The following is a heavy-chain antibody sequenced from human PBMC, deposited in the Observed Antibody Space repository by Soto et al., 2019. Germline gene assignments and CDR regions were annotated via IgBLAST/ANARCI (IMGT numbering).Heavy chain of an antibody. Sequence: SVKVSCKASGGTFSSYAISWVRQAPGQGLEWMGGIIPIFGTANYAQKFQGRVTITADKSTSTAYMELSSLRSEDTAVYYCARDDDIVVVPAATIYYGMDVWGQGTPVTVS. V-gene: IGHV1-69*06. J-gene: IGHJ6*02. D-gene: IGHD2-2*01. CDR2: IIPIFGTA. CDR3: ARDDDIVVVPAATIYYGMDV. CDR1: GGTFSSYA.